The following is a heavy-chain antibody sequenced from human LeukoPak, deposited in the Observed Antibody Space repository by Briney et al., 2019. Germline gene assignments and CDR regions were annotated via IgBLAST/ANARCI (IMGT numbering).Heavy chain of an antibody. Sequence: GGSLRLSCAASGFTFSSYAMSWVRQAPGKGLEWVSGISGSGDSTHYADSVKGRFTISRDNSKNTLYLQMNSLRAEDTAVYYCAKYGLAGSGRYHDASDIWGQGTMVIVSS. CDR2: ISGSGDST. D-gene: IGHD3-10*01. CDR3: AKYGLAGSGRYHDASDI. J-gene: IGHJ3*02. CDR1: GFTFSSYA. V-gene: IGHV3-23*01.